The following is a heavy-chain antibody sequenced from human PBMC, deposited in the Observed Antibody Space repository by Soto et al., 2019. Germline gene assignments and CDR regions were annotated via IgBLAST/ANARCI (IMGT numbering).Heavy chain of an antibody. J-gene: IGHJ6*02. CDR3: AKDLAEITFGGVSPPDV. V-gene: IGHV3-23*01. CDR2: ISGSGGST. D-gene: IGHD3-16*01. Sequence: GGSLRLSCAASGFTFSSYAMSWVRQAPGKGLEWVSAISGSGGSTYYADSVKGRFTISRDNSKNTLYLQMNSLRAEDTAVYYCAKDLAEITFGGVSPPDVWGQGTTVTVSS. CDR1: GFTFSSYA.